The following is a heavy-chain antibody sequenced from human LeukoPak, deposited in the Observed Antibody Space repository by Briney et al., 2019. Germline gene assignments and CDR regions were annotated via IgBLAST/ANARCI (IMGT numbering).Heavy chain of an antibody. CDR1: GFTFSGYA. J-gene: IGHJ4*02. D-gene: IGHD3-10*01. CDR2: ISGGGVST. CDR3: AKGMVRGVIPDY. Sequence: PGGSLRLSCAASGFTFSGYAMSWVRQAPGKGLDWVSAISGGGVSTYYADSIKGRFTISRDDSKTTLYLHMTSLSAEDTAVYYCAKGMVRGVIPDYWGQGTLVTVSS. V-gene: IGHV3-23*01.